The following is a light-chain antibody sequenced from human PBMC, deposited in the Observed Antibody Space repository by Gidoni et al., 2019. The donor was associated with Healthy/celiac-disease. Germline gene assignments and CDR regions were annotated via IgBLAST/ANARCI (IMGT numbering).Light chain of an antibody. CDR3: QQLNSYPRT. CDR2: AAS. J-gene: IGKJ2*01. Sequence: IQFTQSPSFLSASVGDRVTITCRASQGISSYLAWYQQKPGKAPKLLIYAASTLQSGVPSRFSGSGSGTEFTLTISSLQPEDCATYYCQQLNSYPRTFGQXTKLEIK. V-gene: IGKV1-9*01. CDR1: QGISSY.